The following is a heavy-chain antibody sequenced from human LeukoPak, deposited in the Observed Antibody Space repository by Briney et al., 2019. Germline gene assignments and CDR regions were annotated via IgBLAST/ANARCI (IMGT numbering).Heavy chain of an antibody. V-gene: IGHV4-59*01. CDR3: ASTRRMYSSSWYWFDP. CDR1: GGSISSYY. Sequence: SETLSLTCTVSGGSISSYYWSWIRQPPGKGLEWIGYIYYSGSTNYNPSLKSRVTISVDTSKNQFSLKLSSVTAADTAVYYCASTRRMYSSSWYWFDPWGQGTLVTVSS. CDR2: IYYSGST. J-gene: IGHJ5*02. D-gene: IGHD6-13*01.